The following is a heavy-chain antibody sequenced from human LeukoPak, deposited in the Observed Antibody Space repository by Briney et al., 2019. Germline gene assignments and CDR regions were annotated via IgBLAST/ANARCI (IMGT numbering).Heavy chain of an antibody. J-gene: IGHJ3*02. Sequence: GESLKISCKGPGYIFTDYWIGWVRQMPGKGLEWMGRIDPSDSYTNYSPSFQGHVTISADKSISTAYLQWSSLKASDTAMYYCARLSISSSPNGDDAFDIWGQGTMVTVSS. CDR3: ARLSISSSPNGDDAFDI. CDR2: IDPSDSYT. D-gene: IGHD6-6*01. CDR1: GYIFTDYW. V-gene: IGHV5-10-1*01.